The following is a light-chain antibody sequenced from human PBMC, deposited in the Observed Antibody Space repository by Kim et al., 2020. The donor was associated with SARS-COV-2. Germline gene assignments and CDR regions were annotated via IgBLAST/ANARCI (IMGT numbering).Light chain of an antibody. CDR2: GAS. V-gene: IGKV3-15*01. J-gene: IGKJ1*01. Sequence: VSSHLAMYNQNPGQVPKPLIYGASSGATGIPARFSGSGSGTEFILTISSLQSEDFAVYYCQQYDSWPRTFGQGTKVDIK. CDR1: VSSH. CDR3: QQYDSWPRT.